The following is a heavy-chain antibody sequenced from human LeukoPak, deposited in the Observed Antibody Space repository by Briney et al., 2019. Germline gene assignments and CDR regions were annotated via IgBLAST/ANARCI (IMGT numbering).Heavy chain of an antibody. CDR1: GFTFSSYS. CDR3: AEGGTQGAFDI. D-gene: IGHD1-1*01. J-gene: IGHJ3*02. V-gene: IGHV3-48*01. Sequence: GGSLRLSCAASGFTFSSYSMNSVRQAPGKGLEWVSYISSSSSTIYYADSVKGRFTISRDNAKNSLYLQMNSLRAEDTAVYYCAEGGTQGAFDIWGQGTMVTVSS. CDR2: ISSSSSTI.